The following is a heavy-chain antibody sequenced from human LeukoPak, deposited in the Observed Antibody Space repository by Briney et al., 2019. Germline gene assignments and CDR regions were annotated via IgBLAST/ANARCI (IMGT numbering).Heavy chain of an antibody. CDR3: ARVTYFDWLQFSFDY. CDR2: IYTSGST. J-gene: IGHJ4*02. D-gene: IGHD3-9*01. Sequence: PSETLSLTCTVSGGSISSYYWSWIRQPAGKGLEWIGRIYTSGSTNYNPSLKSRVTMSVDTSKNQFSLKLSSVTAADTAAYYCARVTYFDWLQFSFDYWGQGTLVTVSS. V-gene: IGHV4-4*07. CDR1: GGSISSYY.